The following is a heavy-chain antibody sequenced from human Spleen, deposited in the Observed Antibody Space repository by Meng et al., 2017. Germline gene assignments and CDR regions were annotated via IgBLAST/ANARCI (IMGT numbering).Heavy chain of an antibody. J-gene: IGHJ5*02. Sequence: QPQLQEAGPGLVKPPEALSLTCSVSGGSTSTSGYVWGWIRQPPGEGLEWMGSIGHSGITYYTPSLKSRATVSIDTPKSQFSLKLTSVTAADTAVYYCVRSSGWVRTGFDPWGQGTLVTVSS. CDR1: GGSTSTSGYV. D-gene: IGHD6-19*01. CDR3: VRSSGWVRTGFDP. V-gene: IGHV4-39*01. CDR2: IGHSGIT.